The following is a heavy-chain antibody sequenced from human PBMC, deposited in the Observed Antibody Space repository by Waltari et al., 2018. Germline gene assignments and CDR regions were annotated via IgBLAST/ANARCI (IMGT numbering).Heavy chain of an antibody. V-gene: IGHV4-59*01. J-gene: IGHJ6*03. CDR2: IYYSGST. Sequence: QVQLQESGPGLVKPSETLSLTCTVSGGSIRRYYWTWIRQPPGKGLEWIGYIYYSGSTNYNPSLKSRVTISVDTSKNQFSLKLSSVTAADTAVYYCARGKTDYYYYMDVWGKGTTVTVSS. CDR3: ARGKTDYYYYMDV. CDR1: GGSIRRYY.